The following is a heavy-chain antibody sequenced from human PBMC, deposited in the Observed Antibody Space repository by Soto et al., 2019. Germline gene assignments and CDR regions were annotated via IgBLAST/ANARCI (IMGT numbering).Heavy chain of an antibody. Sequence: GGSLRLSCAASGFTFSSYGMHWVRQAPGKGLEWVAVIWYDGSNKYYADSVKGRFTISRDNSKNTLYLQMNSLRAEDTAVYYCASCSYGDYAIWRAFDIWGQGTMVTVSS. CDR1: GFTFSSYG. CDR2: IWYDGSNK. D-gene: IGHD4-17*01. J-gene: IGHJ3*02. CDR3: ASCSYGDYAIWRAFDI. V-gene: IGHV3-33*01.